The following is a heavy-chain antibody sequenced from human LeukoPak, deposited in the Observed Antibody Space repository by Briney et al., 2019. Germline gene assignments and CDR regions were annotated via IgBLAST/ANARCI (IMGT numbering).Heavy chain of an antibody. V-gene: IGHV4-39*01. J-gene: IGHJ4*02. CDR3: ARHNALRGYSYGEADY. D-gene: IGHD5-18*01. Sequence: SETLSLTCTVSGASISSSSYYWGWIRQPPGKGLEWIGSIYYSGSTYYNSSLKSRVTISVDTSKNQFSLKLSSVTAADTAVYYCARHNALRGYSYGEADYWGQGTLVTVSS. CDR1: GASISSSSYY. CDR2: IYYSGST.